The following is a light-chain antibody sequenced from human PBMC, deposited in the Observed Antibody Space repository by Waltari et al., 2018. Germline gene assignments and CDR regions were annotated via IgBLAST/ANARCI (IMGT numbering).Light chain of an antibody. CDR3: QQYGRSWNT. CDR1: QSVSSNY. J-gene: IGKJ2*01. V-gene: IGKV3-20*01. Sequence: EIVLTQSPGTLSLSPGARATLSCRASQSVSSNYLAWYQQRPGQAPRLLTHGSSSRATGIPDRFSGSGSGTDFTLTISRLEPEDFAVYYCQQYGRSWNTFGQGTKLEIK. CDR2: GSS.